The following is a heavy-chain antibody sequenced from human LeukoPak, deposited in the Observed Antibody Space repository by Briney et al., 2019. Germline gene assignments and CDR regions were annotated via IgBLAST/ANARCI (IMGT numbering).Heavy chain of an antibody. CDR1: GFTFSSFT. D-gene: IGHD6-13*01. CDR2: ISDSGDNT. Sequence: GGSLRLSCAASGFTFSSFTMTWVRQAPGKGLEWVSTISDSGDNTYYAGSVKGRFTISRDNSRNTLFLQMNSLRAEDTAVYYCASDKISSSWYKGTGYYYGMGVWGQGTTVTVSS. CDR3: ASDKISSSWYKGTGYYYGMGV. V-gene: IGHV3-23*01. J-gene: IGHJ6*02.